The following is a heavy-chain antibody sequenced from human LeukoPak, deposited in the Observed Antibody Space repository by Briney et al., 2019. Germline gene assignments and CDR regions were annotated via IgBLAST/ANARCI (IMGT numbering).Heavy chain of an antibody. V-gene: IGHV4-39*01. CDR1: GGSISSSSYY. Sequence: TASQTLSLTCTVSGGSISSSSYYWGWIRQPPGKGLEWIGSIYYSGSTYYNPSLKSRVTISVDTSKNQFSLKLSSVTAADTAVYYCARHSGPVGAIYEYFQHWGQGTLVTVSS. CDR3: ARHSGPVGAIYEYFQH. CDR2: IYYSGST. D-gene: IGHD1-26*01. J-gene: IGHJ1*01.